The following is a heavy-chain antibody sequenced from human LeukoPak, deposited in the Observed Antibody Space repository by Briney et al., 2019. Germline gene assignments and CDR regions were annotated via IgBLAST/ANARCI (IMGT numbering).Heavy chain of an antibody. CDR2: ISSGSGTYI. V-gene: IGHV3-21*06. Sequence: GGSLRLSCAASGFTFSSYSMSWVRQTPGRGLEWVSSISSGSGTYIYYAESVKGRFTISRDNAKNSLYLQMNSLRAEDTAMYYCARLVTVTTYGSPDFWGQGTLVTVSS. J-gene: IGHJ4*02. CDR1: GFTFSSYS. D-gene: IGHD4-11*01. CDR3: ARLVTVTTYGSPDF.